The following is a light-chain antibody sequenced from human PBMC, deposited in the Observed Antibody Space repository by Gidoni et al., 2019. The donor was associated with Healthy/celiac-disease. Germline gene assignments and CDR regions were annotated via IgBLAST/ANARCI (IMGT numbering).Light chain of an antibody. J-gene: IGLJ3*02. CDR1: SSYVGGYNY. Sequence: QSALTQPASVSGSPVQSITISCTGTSSYVGGYNYVPWYQQHPGKAPKLMIYEVSNRPSGVSNRVSGSKSGNTASLTISGLQAEDEADYYCSSYTSSSITWVFGGGTKLTVL. V-gene: IGLV2-14*01. CDR2: EVS. CDR3: SSYTSSSITWV.